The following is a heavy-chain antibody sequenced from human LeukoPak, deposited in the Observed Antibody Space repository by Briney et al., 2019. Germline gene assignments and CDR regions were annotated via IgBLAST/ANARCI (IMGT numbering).Heavy chain of an antibody. Sequence: SETLSLTCTVSGGSISSSSYYWDWIRQPPGKGLEWIGSIYYSGSTYYNPSLKSRVTISVDTSKNQFSLKLSSVTAADTAVYYCARRGSGSYYGRNFDYWGQGTLVTVSS. V-gene: IGHV4-39*01. CDR3: ARRGSGSYYGRNFDY. J-gene: IGHJ4*02. CDR1: GGSISSSSYY. D-gene: IGHD1-26*01. CDR2: IYYSGST.